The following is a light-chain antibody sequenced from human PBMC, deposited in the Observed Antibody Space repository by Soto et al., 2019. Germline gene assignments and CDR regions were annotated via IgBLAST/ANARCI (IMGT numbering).Light chain of an antibody. Sequence: EIVLTQSPGTLSLSPGERATLSCRASQSVSNNYLAWYQQKPGQAPRLLIADASRRATGIPDRFSGSGSGIYFTLTISRLEPEDFAVYYCQQCARSPLTFGQGTKVEMK. V-gene: IGKV3-20*01. CDR2: DAS. CDR3: QQCARSPLT. J-gene: IGKJ1*01. CDR1: QSVSNNY.